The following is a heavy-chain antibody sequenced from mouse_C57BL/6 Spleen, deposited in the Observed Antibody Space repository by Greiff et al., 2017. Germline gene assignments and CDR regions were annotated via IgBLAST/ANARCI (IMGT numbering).Heavy chain of an antibody. CDR2: ISSGSSTI. J-gene: IGHJ3*01. CDR3: ARCSYGSSPWFAY. V-gene: IGHV5-17*01. CDR1: GFTFSDYG. Sequence: EVKLMESGGGLVKPGGSLKLSCAASGFTFSDYGMHWVRQAPEKGLEWVAYISSGSSTIYYADTVKGRFTISRDNAKNTVFLQMTRLRSEDTAMYYCARCSYGSSPWFAYWGQGTLVTVSA. D-gene: IGHD1-1*01.